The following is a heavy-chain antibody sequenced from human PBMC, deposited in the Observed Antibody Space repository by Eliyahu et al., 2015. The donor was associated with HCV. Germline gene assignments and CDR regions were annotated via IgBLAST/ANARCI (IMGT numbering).Heavy chain of an antibody. D-gene: IGHD6-6*01. CDR2: IWLVGGNK. CDR1: GFTFSSYG. V-gene: IGHV3-33*01. J-gene: IGHJ6*03. CDR3: ARETSSSSPYYYMDV. Sequence: QVQLVESGGGVVQPGRSLRLSFAASGFTFSSYGMHWVRQAPGKGLEWVGGIWLVGGNKYYADSVKGRFTISRDNSKNTLYLQMNSLRAEDTAVYYCARETSSSSPYYYMDVWGKGTTVTVSS.